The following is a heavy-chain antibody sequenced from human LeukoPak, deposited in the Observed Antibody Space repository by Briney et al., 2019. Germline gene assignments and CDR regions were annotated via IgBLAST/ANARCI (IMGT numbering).Heavy chain of an antibody. CDR3: ARGGPDSSDYSSLFDY. J-gene: IGHJ4*02. D-gene: IGHD3-22*01. CDR2: INSDGSSR. CDR1: GFTFSNYW. Sequence: PGGSLTLSCAASGFTFSNYWMSWVRQAPGKGLVWVSRINSDGSSRHYADSVKGRFTISRDNAKNTLHLQMTSLRAEDTAVYYCARGGPDSSDYSSLFDYWGRGILVTVSS. V-gene: IGHV3-74*01.